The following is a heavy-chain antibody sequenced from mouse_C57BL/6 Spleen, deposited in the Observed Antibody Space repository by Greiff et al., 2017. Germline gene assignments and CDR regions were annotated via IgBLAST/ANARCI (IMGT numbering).Heavy chain of an antibody. J-gene: IGHJ1*03. D-gene: IGHD2-13*01. V-gene: IGHV5-17*01. CDR3: ARLGTTEGYYDV. CDR1: GFTFSDYG. CDR2: ISSGRSTI. Sequence: EVHLVESGGGLMKPGGSLKLSCAASGFTFSDYGMHWVRQAPEKGLERVAYISSGRSTIYYADTVKGRFTIARDNAKHTLFLQMTSLRSEDTAMYYCARLGTTEGYYDVWGTGTTVTFAS.